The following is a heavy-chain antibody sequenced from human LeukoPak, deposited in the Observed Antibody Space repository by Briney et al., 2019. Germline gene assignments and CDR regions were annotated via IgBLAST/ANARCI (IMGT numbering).Heavy chain of an antibody. V-gene: IGHV3-30*18. CDR3: AKDLFDILTGYWNAFDI. D-gene: IGHD3-9*01. CDR2: ISYDGSNK. CDR1: GFTFDDYA. J-gene: IGHJ3*02. Sequence: GGSLRLSCAASGFTFDDYAMSWVRQAPGKGLEWVAVISYDGSNKYYADSVKGRFTISRDNSKNTLYLQMNSLRAEDTAVYYCAKDLFDILTGYWNAFDIWGQGTMVTVSS.